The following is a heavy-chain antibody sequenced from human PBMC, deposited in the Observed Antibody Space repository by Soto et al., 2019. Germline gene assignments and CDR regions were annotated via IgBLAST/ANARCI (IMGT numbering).Heavy chain of an antibody. CDR3: ARDPFGDYYGMDV. J-gene: IGHJ6*02. D-gene: IGHD3-16*01. CDR1: VGTFSSYA. CDR2: IIPIFGTA. Sequence: ASVKVSCKASVGTFSSYAISWVRQAPGQGLEWMGGIIPIFGTANYAQKFQGRVTITADESTSTAYMELSSLRSEDTAVYYCARDPFGDYYGMDVWGQGTTVTVSS. V-gene: IGHV1-69*13.